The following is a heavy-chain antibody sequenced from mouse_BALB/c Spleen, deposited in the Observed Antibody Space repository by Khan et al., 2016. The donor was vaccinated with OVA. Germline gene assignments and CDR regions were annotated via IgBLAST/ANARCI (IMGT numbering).Heavy chain of an antibody. V-gene: IGHV5-6-4*01. J-gene: IGHJ4*01. CDR2: ISSGGTYT. CDR1: GFTFSSYT. Sequence: EVQVVESGGGLVKPGGSLKLSCAASGFTFSSYTMSWVRQTPEKMLEWVATISSGGTYTYYVDSVEGRFTLSRDNAKTTLYLEMTSLKSEDTAIYYCTRGEGYYGNPYAIDFWGQGTSVTVSS. D-gene: IGHD2-1*01. CDR3: TRGEGYYGNPYAIDF.